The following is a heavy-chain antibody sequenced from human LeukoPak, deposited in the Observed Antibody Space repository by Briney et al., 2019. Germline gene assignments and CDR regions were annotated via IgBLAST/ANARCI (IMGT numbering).Heavy chain of an antibody. CDR1: GYSISSGYY. CDR3: ARVVTRGGNDY. V-gene: IGHV4-38-2*02. Sequence: SETLSLTCTVSGYSISSGYYWGWIRQPPGKGLEWIGTISHRGSTYYNPSLKSRVTISVDTSKNQFSLKMSSVTAADTAVYHCARVVTRGGNDYWGQGTLVTVSS. D-gene: IGHD3-10*01. J-gene: IGHJ4*02. CDR2: ISHRGST.